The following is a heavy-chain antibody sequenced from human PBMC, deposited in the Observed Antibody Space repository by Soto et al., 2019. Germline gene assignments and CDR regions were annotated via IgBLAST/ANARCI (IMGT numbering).Heavy chain of an antibody. CDR2: ISGSGDRT. CDR3: AKSNTESCYSPADY. J-gene: IGHJ4*02. V-gene: IGHV3-23*01. D-gene: IGHD2-15*01. Sequence: EVQLLESGGGLVQPGGPLRLSCAASGFTFSKYGMTWVRQAPGKGLEWVSVISGSGDRTYYADSVKGRFTISRDNSKNTLHLQMNSLRAEDTALYYCAKSNTESCYSPADYWGQGTLVTVSS. CDR1: GFTFSKYG.